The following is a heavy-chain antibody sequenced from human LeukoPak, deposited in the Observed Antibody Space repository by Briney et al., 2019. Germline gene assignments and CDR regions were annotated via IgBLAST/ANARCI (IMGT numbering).Heavy chain of an antibody. D-gene: IGHD3-10*01. V-gene: IGHV3-23*01. CDR3: AKDHGRDYYGSGSYDY. Sequence: GGSLRLSCAASGFTFSSYGMSWVRQAPGKGLEWVSAISGSGGSTYYADSVKGRFTISRDNSKNTLYLQMNSLRAEDTAVYYCAKDHGRDYYGSGSYDYWGQGTLVTVSS. CDR1: GFTFSSYG. J-gene: IGHJ4*02. CDR2: ISGSGGST.